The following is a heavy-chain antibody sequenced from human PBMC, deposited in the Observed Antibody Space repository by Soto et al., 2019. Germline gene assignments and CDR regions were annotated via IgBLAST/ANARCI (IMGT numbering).Heavy chain of an antibody. Sequence: GGLLRLSCAASGFTFSNYAMNWVRQAPGKGLEWVSSISSSTSYMYYADSVKGRFTISRDNAKNSLYLQMNSLRAEDTAVYYCARDFRDGYYFDYWGQGTLVTVSS. J-gene: IGHJ4*02. D-gene: IGHD5-12*01. V-gene: IGHV3-21*01. CDR3: ARDFRDGYYFDY. CDR1: GFTFSNYA. CDR2: ISSSTSYM.